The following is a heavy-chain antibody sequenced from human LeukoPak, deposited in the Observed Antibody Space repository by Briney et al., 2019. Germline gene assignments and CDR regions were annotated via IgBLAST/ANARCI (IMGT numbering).Heavy chain of an antibody. CDR2: ISISGDRT. D-gene: IGHD6-6*01. V-gene: IGHV3-23*01. CDR1: EFTFSHHA. J-gene: IGHJ4*02. CDR3: ANEIRPNDY. Sequence: GGSLRLSCAASEFTFSHHAMTWVRQAPGKGLEWVSSISISGDRTYYADSVKGRFTISRDNSKNTVYLQMNSLGAEDTAIYYCANEIRPNDYWGQGTLVTVSS.